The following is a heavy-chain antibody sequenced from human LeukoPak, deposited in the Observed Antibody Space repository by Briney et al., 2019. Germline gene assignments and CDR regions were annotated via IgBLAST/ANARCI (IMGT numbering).Heavy chain of an antibody. D-gene: IGHD3-3*01. CDR1: GGSISSHY. J-gene: IGHJ3*02. CDR3: ARDSGYYDFWSGYFDAFDI. Sequence: SETLSLTCTVSGGSISSHYWSWIRQPPGKGLEWIGYIYYSGSTNYNPSLKSRVTISVDTSKNQFSLKLSSVTAADTAVYYCARDSGYYDFWSGYFDAFDIWGQGTMVTVSS. CDR2: IYYSGST. V-gene: IGHV4-59*11.